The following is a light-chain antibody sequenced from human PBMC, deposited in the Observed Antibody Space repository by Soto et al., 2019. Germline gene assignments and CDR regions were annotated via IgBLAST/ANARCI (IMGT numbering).Light chain of an antibody. CDR3: HQYGRSPRT. CDR2: AAS. Sequence: EILLTQSPGTLSLSPGESGTLSCRAGQALSSSSLASYQQKPGQAPRLLIYAASTRASGIPDRFSGGGSGTDFTLTISRLEPEDFAVYYCHQYGRSPRTFGGGTKVEI. CDR1: QALSSSS. V-gene: IGKV3-20*01. J-gene: IGKJ4*01.